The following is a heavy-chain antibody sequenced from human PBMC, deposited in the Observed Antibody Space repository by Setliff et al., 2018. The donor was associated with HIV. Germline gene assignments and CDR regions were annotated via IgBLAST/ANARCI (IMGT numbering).Heavy chain of an antibody. V-gene: IGHV1-69*10. CDR2: FIPVLDIT. Sequence: GASVKVSCKASGGTSNKYAINWVRQAPGQGLEWMGQFIPVLDITNYAQKFQGRVTITADASSSTVYMELSGLRSGDTAVYYCAGPRGDEAFDIWGQGTMVTVSS. D-gene: IGHD3-10*01. J-gene: IGHJ3*02. CDR1: GGTSNKYA. CDR3: AGPRGDEAFDI.